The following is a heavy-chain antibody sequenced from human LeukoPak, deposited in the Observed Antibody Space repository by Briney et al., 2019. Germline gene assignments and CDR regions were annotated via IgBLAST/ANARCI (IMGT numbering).Heavy chain of an antibody. Sequence: SETLSLTCTVSGGSISSYYWSWIRQPPGKGLEWIGYIYYSGSTNYNPPLKSRVTISVDTSKNQFSLKLSSVTAADTAVYYCARDRRVTTFRDAFDIWGQGTMVTVSS. CDR1: GGSISSYY. D-gene: IGHD2-21*02. J-gene: IGHJ3*02. CDR3: ARDRRVTTFRDAFDI. V-gene: IGHV4-59*01. CDR2: IYYSGST.